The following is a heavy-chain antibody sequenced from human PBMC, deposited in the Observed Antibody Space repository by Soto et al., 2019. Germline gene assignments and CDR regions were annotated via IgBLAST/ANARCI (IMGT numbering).Heavy chain of an antibody. J-gene: IGHJ4*02. V-gene: IGHV4-59*01. Sequence: QVQLQESGPGLVKPSETLFLTCTVSGGSISSYYWSWIRQPPGKGLEWIGYIYYSGSTNYNPSLKSRVTTSVDTSKNQFSLKLSSVTAADTAVYYCAGGIAVAGKIDYWGQGTLVTVSS. CDR1: GGSISSYY. D-gene: IGHD6-19*01. CDR3: AGGIAVAGKIDY. CDR2: IYYSGST.